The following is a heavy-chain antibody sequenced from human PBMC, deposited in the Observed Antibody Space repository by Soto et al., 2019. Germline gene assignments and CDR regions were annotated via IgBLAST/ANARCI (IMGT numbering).Heavy chain of an antibody. Sequence: SETLSLTCAVYGGSFSGYYWSWIRQPPGKGLEWIGEINHSGSTNYNPSLKSRVTISVDTSKNQFSLKLSSVTAADTAVYYCARDLSGYDVDYWGQGTLVTVSS. D-gene: IGHD5-12*01. V-gene: IGHV4-34*01. CDR3: ARDLSGYDVDY. CDR1: GGSFSGYY. J-gene: IGHJ4*02. CDR2: INHSGST.